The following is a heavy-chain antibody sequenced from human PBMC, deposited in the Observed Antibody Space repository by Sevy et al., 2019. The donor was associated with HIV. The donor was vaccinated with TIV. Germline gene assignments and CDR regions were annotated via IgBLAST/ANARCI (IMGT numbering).Heavy chain of an antibody. J-gene: IGHJ3*02. Sequence: GGSLRLSCAASGFTFSSYAMSWVRQAPGKGLEWVSGMSGSGGSTYYADSVKGRFAISRDTSKNTLYLQMNSLRAEDTAVYYCAKDRVWELGDAFDIWGQGTMVTVSS. CDR3: AKDRVWELGDAFDI. CDR1: GFTFSSYA. D-gene: IGHD1-26*01. CDR2: MSGSGGST. V-gene: IGHV3-23*01.